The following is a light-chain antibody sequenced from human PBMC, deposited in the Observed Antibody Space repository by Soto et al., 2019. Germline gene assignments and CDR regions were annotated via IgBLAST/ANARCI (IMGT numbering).Light chain of an antibody. Sequence: QSALTQPASVSGSPGQSITISCTGTSSDVGSDYLVSWYQQHPGTAPKLIIYEGTKRPSGVSDRFSGSRSGNTASLTISGLQTEDEGDYFCCSYGDFRTSWVFGGGTK. CDR2: EGT. CDR3: CSYGDFRTSWV. CDR1: SSDVGSDYL. V-gene: IGLV2-23*01. J-gene: IGLJ3*02.